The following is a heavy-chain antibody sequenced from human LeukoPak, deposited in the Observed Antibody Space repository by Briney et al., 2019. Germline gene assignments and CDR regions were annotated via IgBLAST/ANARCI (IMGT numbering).Heavy chain of an antibody. CDR2: ITGSGGTT. CDR3: AKMAHDSGGSPH. Sequence: GGSLRLSCAASGFTFNTYILSWVRQAPGRGLEWVSAITGSGGTTYHADSVKGRFTISRDNSKNTLYLQMNSLRVEDTAVYYCAKMAHDSGGSPHWGQGTLVTVST. V-gene: IGHV3-23*01. J-gene: IGHJ4*02. CDR1: GFTFNTYI. D-gene: IGHD3-22*01.